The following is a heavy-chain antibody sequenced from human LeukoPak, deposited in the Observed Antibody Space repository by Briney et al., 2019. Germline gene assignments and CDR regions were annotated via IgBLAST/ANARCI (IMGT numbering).Heavy chain of an antibody. CDR1: GGSISSSNW. V-gene: IGHV4-4*02. Sequence: SETLSLTCAVSGGSISSSNWWSWVRQLPGKGLEWIGEIYHSGSTNYNPSLKSRVTISVDKSKNQFSLKLSSVTAADTAVYYCARYYYDSSGFNWFDPWGQGTLVTVSS. D-gene: IGHD3-22*01. CDR2: IYHSGST. J-gene: IGHJ5*02. CDR3: ARYYYDSSGFNWFDP.